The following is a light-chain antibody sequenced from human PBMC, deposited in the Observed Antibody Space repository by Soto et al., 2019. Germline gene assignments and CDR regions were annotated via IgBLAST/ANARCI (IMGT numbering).Light chain of an antibody. CDR3: QHYNNWPWT. CDR1: QSVSCY. V-gene: IGKV3-15*01. J-gene: IGKJ1*01. CDR2: GAS. Sequence: EIVMTQSPATLSVSPGERATLSCRARQSVSCYLAWYQQKPGQAPRLLIYGASTRATGFPARFSGSGSGTELPLSISSLQSEDFAVYYCQHYNNWPWTFGQGTKVEIQ.